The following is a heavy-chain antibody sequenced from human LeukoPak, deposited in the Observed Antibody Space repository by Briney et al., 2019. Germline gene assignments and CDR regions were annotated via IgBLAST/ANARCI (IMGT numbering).Heavy chain of an antibody. D-gene: IGHD3-3*01. CDR2: ISWNSGDI. Sequence: SGGSLRLSCAASGFTFDDYAMYWVRQAPGKGLEWVSGISWNSGDIVYADSVKGRFTISRDISKNTLYLQMKSLRAGDTAVYYCAKDKTYDDFWNGHDAFDVWGQGTMVTVSS. CDR1: GFTFDDYA. V-gene: IGHV3-9*01. CDR3: AKDKTYDDFWNGHDAFDV. J-gene: IGHJ3*01.